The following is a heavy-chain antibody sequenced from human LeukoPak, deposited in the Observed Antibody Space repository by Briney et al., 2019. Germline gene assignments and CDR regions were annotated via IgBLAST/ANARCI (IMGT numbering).Heavy chain of an antibody. V-gene: IGHV4-39*01. Sequence: SETLSLTCTVSGGSISSSSYYWGWIRQPPGKGLEWIGSIYYSGSTYYNPSLKSRVTISVDTSKNQFSLKLSSVTAADTAVYYCARLSFSSGWNYDYWGQGTLVTVSS. J-gene: IGHJ4*02. CDR2: IYYSGST. D-gene: IGHD6-19*01. CDR3: ARLSFSSGWNYDY. CDR1: GGSISSSSYY.